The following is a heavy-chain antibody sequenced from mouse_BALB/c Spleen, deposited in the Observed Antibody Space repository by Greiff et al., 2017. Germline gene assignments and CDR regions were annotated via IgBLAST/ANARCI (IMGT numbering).Heavy chain of an antibody. J-gene: IGHJ4*01. Sequence: QVQLQQSGAELMKPGASVKISCKATGYTFSSYWIEWVKQRPGHGLEWIGEILPGSGSTNYNEKFKGKATFTADTSSNTAYMQLSSLTSEDSAVYYWARVGGNYVDAMDYWGQGTSVTVSS. CDR2: ILPGSGST. V-gene: IGHV1-9*01. CDR1: GYTFSSYW. CDR3: ARVGGNYVDAMDY. D-gene: IGHD2-1*01.